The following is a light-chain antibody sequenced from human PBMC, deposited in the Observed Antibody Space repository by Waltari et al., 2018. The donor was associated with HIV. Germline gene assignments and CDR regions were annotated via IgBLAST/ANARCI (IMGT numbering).Light chain of an antibody. V-gene: IGKV1-5*03. CDR1: ESVYDW. Sequence: DIQMTQSPPTLSASVGDRVTITCRASESVYDWLAWYQQKPGQPPKLLIYKASTLQRGVPSRFSGGGYGTEFSLIITNLQPDDSAVYYCQQYRGFRTFGQGTEVAIK. CDR2: KAS. CDR3: QQYRGFRT. J-gene: IGKJ1*01.